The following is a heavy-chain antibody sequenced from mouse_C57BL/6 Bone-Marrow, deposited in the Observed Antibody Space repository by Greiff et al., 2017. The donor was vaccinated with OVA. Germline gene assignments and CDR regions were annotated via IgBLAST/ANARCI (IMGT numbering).Heavy chain of an antibody. Sequence: VKLQQPGPELVKPGASVKLSCKASGYTFTSYWMHWVKQRPGQGLEWIGNINPSNGGTNYNEKFKSKATLTVDKSSSTAYMQLSSLTSEDSAVYYCARSYYGYIYAMDYWGQGTSVTVSS. CDR2: INPSNGGT. D-gene: IGHD2-2*01. CDR3: ARSYYGYIYAMDY. J-gene: IGHJ4*01. CDR1: GYTFTSYW. V-gene: IGHV1-53*01.